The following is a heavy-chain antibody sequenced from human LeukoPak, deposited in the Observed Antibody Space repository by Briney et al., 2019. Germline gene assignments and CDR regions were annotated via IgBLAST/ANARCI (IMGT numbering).Heavy chain of an antibody. CDR3: ARDSFALFGIVMVRGVLLPNFDY. Sequence: ASVKVSCKASGYTFTSQGISWVRQAPGQGLEWMGWISAYNGNTNYAQKLQGRVTMTTDTSTSTAYMELRSLRSDDTAVYYCARDSFALFGIVMVRGVLLPNFDYWGQGTLVTVSS. V-gene: IGHV1-18*01. CDR1: GYTFTSQG. J-gene: IGHJ4*02. CDR2: ISAYNGNT. D-gene: IGHD3-10*01.